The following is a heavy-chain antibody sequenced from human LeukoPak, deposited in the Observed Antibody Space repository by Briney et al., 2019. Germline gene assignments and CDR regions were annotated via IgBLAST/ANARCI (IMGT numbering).Heavy chain of an antibody. J-gene: IGHJ5*02. CDR2: IIPIFGTA. D-gene: IGHD3-10*01. CDR3: ASVVGELYTPPPLYNWFAP. Sequence: SVKVSCKASGGTFKNFAISWVRQAPGQGLEWMGGIIPIFGTADYAQNFQGRVTITADESTTTAYMELSSLRSEDTAVYYCASVVGELYTPPPLYNWFAPWGQGTLVTVSS. CDR1: GGTFKNFA. V-gene: IGHV1-69*13.